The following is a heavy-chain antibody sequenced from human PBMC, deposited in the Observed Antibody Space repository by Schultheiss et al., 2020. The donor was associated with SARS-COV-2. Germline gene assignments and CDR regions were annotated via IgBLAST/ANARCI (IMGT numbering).Heavy chain of an antibody. J-gene: IGHJ6*02. CDR3: ARDRYYYGIDV. CDR2: IYYSGST. V-gene: IGHV4-59*01. Sequence: GSLRLSCAVSGYSISSDYYWSWIRQPPGKGLEWIGYIYYSGSTNYNPSLKSRVTILVDTSKNQFSLKLSSVTATDTAVYYCARDRYYYGIDVWGQGTTVTVAS. CDR1: GYSISSDYY.